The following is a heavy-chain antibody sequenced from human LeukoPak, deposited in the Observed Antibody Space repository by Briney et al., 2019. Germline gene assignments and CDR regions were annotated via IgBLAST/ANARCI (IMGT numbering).Heavy chain of an antibody. CDR3: ARVGYYYDGSGYYPYFFDS. J-gene: IGHJ4*02. D-gene: IGHD3-22*01. V-gene: IGHV4-59*11. CDR2: NFNTGNP. Sequence: PSETLSLTCPVSGDSITTHYWSWIRQPPGTGLQWIGYNFNTGNPNYNPSLKNRVTVSVDTSKTQFSMKLNSVTTADTAVYYCARVGYYYDGSGYYPYFFDSWGQGILVTVSS. CDR1: GDSITTHY.